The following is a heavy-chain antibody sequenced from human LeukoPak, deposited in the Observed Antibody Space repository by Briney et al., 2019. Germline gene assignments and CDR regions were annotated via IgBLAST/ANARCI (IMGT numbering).Heavy chain of an antibody. V-gene: IGHV4-59*01. CDR3: ARGGYYGSGNDFRFDP. J-gene: IGHJ5*02. CDR2: IHYTGST. CDR1: GGSFSDYY. Sequence: LETLSLTCAVYGGSFSDYYWSWIRQPPGKGLECIGYIHYTGSTNYNPSLKSRVTISVDTSKNQFSLKLSSVTAADTAIYYCARGGYYGSGNDFRFDPWGQGTLVTVSS. D-gene: IGHD3-10*01.